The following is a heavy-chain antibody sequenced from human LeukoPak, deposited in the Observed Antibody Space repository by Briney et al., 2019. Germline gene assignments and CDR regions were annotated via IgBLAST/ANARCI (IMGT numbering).Heavy chain of an antibody. D-gene: IGHD3-3*01. V-gene: IGHV3-21*01. CDR2: ISSSSSYI. J-gene: IGHJ6*03. CDR1: GFTFSSYS. CDR3: ARSPSYDFWSGYPSYYYYYMYV. Sequence: PGGSLTLSCAASGFTFSSYSMNWVRQAPGKGLEWVSSISSSSSYIYYADSVKGRFTISRDNAKNSLYLQMNSLRAEDTAVYYCARSPSYDFWSGYPSYYYYYMYVWGKGTTVTVSS.